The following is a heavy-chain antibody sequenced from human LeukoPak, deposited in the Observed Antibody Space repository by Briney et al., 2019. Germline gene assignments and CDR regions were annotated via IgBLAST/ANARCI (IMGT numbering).Heavy chain of an antibody. CDR2: IHTDQTIQ. J-gene: IGHJ3*02. Sequence: GGSLRLSCAASGFTFSGFGMHWVRQAPGKGLEWVAYIHTDQTIQYYADSVKGRFTISRDNAKNSLYLQMNSLRAEDTAVYYCARACWDDILTGPSDAFDIWGQGTMVTVSS. CDR1: GFTFSGFG. CDR3: ARACWDDILTGPSDAFDI. V-gene: IGHV3-30*02. D-gene: IGHD3-9*01.